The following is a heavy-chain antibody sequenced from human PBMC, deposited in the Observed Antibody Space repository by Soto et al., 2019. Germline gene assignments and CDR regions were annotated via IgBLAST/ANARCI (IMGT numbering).Heavy chain of an antibody. Sequence: GGSLRLSCAASGFTFSSYAMSWVRQAPGKGLEWVSAISGSGGSTYYADSVKGRFTISRDNSKNTLYLQMNSLRAEDTAVYYCAKDHLWFGELSSPVVDYWGQGTLVTVSS. CDR3: AKDHLWFGELSSPVVDY. D-gene: IGHD3-10*01. J-gene: IGHJ4*02. V-gene: IGHV3-23*01. CDR2: ISGSGGST. CDR1: GFTFSSYA.